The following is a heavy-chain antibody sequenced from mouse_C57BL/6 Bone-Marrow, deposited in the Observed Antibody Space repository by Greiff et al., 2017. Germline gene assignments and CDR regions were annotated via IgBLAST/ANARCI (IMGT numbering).Heavy chain of an antibody. Sequence: QVQLQQSGAELVKPGASVKLSCKASGYTFTSYWMHWVKQRPGQGLEWIGMIHPNSGSTNYNEKFKSKATLTVDKSSSTAYMHLSSLTSEDSAVYYCARRGYGSSWFAYWGQGTLVTVSA. CDR2: IHPNSGST. V-gene: IGHV1-64*01. D-gene: IGHD2-10*02. J-gene: IGHJ3*01. CDR1: GYTFTSYW. CDR3: ARRGYGSSWFAY.